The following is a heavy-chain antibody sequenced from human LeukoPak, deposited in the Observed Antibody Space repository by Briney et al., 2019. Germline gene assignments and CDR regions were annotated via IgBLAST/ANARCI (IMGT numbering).Heavy chain of an antibody. V-gene: IGHV3-30*03. CDR2: ISYDGSNK. J-gene: IGHJ3*02. CDR1: GFTFSSYG. D-gene: IGHD6-19*01. Sequence: GRSLRLSCAASGFTFSSYGMHWVRQAPGKGLEWVAVISYDGSNKYYADSVKGRFTISRDNSKNTLYLQMSSLRVEDTAVYYCARDATPGYSGAWLDSFDIWGQGTMVTVSS. CDR3: ARDATPGYSGAWLDSFDI.